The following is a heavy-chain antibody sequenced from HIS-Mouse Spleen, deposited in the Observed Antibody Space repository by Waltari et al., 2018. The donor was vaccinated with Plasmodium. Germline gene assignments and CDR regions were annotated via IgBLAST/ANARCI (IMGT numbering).Heavy chain of an antibody. D-gene: IGHD3-10*01. CDR1: GFTFRSYA. V-gene: IGHV3-30-3*01. CDR3: AREAGSGGLYYFDY. Sequence: QVQLVESGGGVVQPGRSLRLSCAASGFTFRSYAMHWVRQPPGKGLEWVAVISDDGSNKYYADSVKSRFTISRDNSKNTLYLQMNSLRAEDTAVYYCAREAGSGGLYYFDYLGQGTLVTVSS. CDR2: ISDDGSNK. J-gene: IGHJ4*02.